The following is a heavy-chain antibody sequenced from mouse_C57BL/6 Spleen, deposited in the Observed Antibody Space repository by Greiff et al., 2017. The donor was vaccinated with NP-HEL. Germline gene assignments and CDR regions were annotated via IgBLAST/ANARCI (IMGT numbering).Heavy chain of an antibody. CDR3: TRGDYGSSGYFDY. D-gene: IGHD1-1*01. J-gene: IGHJ2*01. CDR1: GFTFSSYA. CDR2: ISSGGDYI. V-gene: IGHV5-9-1*02. Sequence: EVQVVESGEGLVKPGGSLKLSCAASGFTFSSYAMSWVRQTPEKRLEWVAYISSGGDYIYYADTVKGRFTISRDNARNTLYLQMSGLKSEDTAMYYCTRGDYGSSGYFDYWGQGTTLTVSS.